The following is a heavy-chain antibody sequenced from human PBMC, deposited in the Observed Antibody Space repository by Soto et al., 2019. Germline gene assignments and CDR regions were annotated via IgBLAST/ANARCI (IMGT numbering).Heavy chain of an antibody. CDR1: GGSISSYY. J-gene: IGHJ4*02. D-gene: IGHD3-22*01. CDR2: IYYSGST. V-gene: IGHV4-59*01. CDR3: ARAGGDYYDSSGRLDY. Sequence: LSLTCTVSGGSISSYYWSWIRQPPGKGLEWIGYIYYSGSTNYNPSLKSRVTISVDTSKNQFSLKLSSVTAADTAVYYCARAGGDYYDSSGRLDYWGQGTLVTVSS.